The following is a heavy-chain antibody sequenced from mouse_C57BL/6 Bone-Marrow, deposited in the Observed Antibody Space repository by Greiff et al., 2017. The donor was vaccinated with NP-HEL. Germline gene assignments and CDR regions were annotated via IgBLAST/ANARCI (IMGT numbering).Heavy chain of an antibody. CDR2: ISGGGGNT. CDR1: GFTFSSYT. J-gene: IGHJ1*03. CDR3: ARLGDWYFDV. V-gene: IGHV5-9*01. Sequence: EVNVVESGGGLVKPGGSLKLSCAASGFTFSSYTMSWVRQTPEKRLEWVATISGGGGNTYYPDSVKGRFTISRDNAKNTLYLQMSSLRSEDTALYYCARLGDWYFDVWGTGTTVTVSS.